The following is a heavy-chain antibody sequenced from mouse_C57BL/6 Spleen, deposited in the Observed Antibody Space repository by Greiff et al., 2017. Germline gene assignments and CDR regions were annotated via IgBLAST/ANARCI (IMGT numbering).Heavy chain of an antibody. CDR3: ARSLITTVVATDFDV. D-gene: IGHD1-1*01. J-gene: IGHJ1*03. CDR1: GYTFTSYT. Sequence: QVQLQQSGAELARPGASVKMSCKASGYTFTSYTMHWVKQRPGQGLEWIGYINPSSGYTKYNQKFKDKATLTADKSSSTAYMQLSSLTSEDSAVYYCARSLITTVVATDFDVWGTGTTVTVSS. V-gene: IGHV1-4*01. CDR2: INPSSGYT.